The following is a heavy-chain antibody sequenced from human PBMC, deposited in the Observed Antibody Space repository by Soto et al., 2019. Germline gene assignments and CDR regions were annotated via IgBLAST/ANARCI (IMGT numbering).Heavy chain of an antibody. CDR1: GYTFTRYA. D-gene: IGHD3-22*01. CDR2: INAGNGNT. J-gene: IGHJ4*02. V-gene: IGHV1-3*01. Sequence: GASVKVSCKASGYTFTRYAIHWVRQAPGQGLEWMGWINAGNGNTKYSQKFQGRVTITRDTSARTAYMELSSLRSEDTAVYYFARYQGLYYYDSSGYFFFAFWGQGTLVTVSS. CDR3: ARYQGLYYYDSSGYFFFAF.